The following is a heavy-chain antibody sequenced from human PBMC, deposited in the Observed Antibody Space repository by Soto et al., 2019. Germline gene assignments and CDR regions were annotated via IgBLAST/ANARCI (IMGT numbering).Heavy chain of an antibody. D-gene: IGHD2-2*01. CDR1: GYTFTSYA. CDR3: ARAGDDCSAANCYVIDY. Sequence: AASVKVSCKASGYTFTSYAMHWVRQAPGQRLEWMGWINTGKGNTKYSQKFQGRVTITSDTSASTAYMDLSSLRSEDTAMYYCARAGDDCSAANCYVIDYWGQGTLVTVSS. V-gene: IGHV1-3*04. CDR2: INTGKGNT. J-gene: IGHJ4*02.